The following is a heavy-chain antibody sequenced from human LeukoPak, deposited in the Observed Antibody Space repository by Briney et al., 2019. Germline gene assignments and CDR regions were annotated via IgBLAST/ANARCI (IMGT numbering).Heavy chain of an antibody. Sequence: GESLRISCKGSGYNFARYWISWVRQMPGKGLEWMGRIDPSDSYTDYSPSFQGRVTISADKSTSTAYLQWSSLKASDTAMYYCASRYGSGTFYTLDPWGQGTLVIVSS. J-gene: IGHJ5*02. CDR3: ASRYGSGTFYTLDP. CDR2: IDPSDSYT. D-gene: IGHD3-10*01. CDR1: GYNFARYW. V-gene: IGHV5-10-1*01.